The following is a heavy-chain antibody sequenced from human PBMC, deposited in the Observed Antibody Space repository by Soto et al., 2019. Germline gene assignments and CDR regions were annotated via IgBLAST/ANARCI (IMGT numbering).Heavy chain of an antibody. D-gene: IGHD3-16*01. Sequence: QVQLVESGGGVVQPGRSLRLSCAASGFTFSSYAMHWVRQAPGKGLEWVAVISYDGSNKYYADSVKGRFTISRDNSKNTLYLQMNSLGAEDTAVYYCASHPVMITFGGVGGGYWGQGTLVTVSS. J-gene: IGHJ4*02. CDR2: ISYDGSNK. CDR1: GFTFSSYA. CDR3: ASHPVMITFGGVGGGY. V-gene: IGHV3-30-3*01.